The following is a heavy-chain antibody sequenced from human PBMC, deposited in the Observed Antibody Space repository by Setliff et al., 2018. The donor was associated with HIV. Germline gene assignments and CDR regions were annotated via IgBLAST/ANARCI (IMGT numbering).Heavy chain of an antibody. CDR2: IIPIYGTA. V-gene: IGHV1-69*13. CDR3: ATGGYYYYDKSDYYYHIDV. J-gene: IGHJ6*03. D-gene: IGHD3-22*01. Sequence: SVKVSCKASGGTFSSYAISWVRQAPGQGLEWMGGIIPIYGTANYEQKFQGRVTITADESSSTAYMELSSLRSEDTAVYYCATGGYYYYDKSDYYYHIDVWGKGTTVTVSS. CDR1: GGTFSSYA.